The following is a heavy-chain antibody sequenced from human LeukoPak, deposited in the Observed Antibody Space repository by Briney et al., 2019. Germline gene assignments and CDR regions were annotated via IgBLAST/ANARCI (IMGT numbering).Heavy chain of an antibody. Sequence: SETLSLTCTVSGGSISSYYWSWIRQPPGKGLEWIGYIYYSGSTNYNPSLKSRVTISVDTSKNQFSLKLSSVIAADTAVYYCARAGTYYYDSSGYPLSFHYWGQGTLVTVSS. D-gene: IGHD3-22*01. CDR3: ARAGTYYYDSSGYPLSFHY. CDR2: IYYSGST. V-gene: IGHV4-59*08. J-gene: IGHJ4*02. CDR1: GGSISSYY.